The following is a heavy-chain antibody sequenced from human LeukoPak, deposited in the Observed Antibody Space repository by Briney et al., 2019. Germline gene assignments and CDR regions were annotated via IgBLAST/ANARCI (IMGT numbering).Heavy chain of an antibody. Sequence: GGSLRLSCAASGFTFDDYDMHWVRQAPGKGLEWVSLISGDGGSTYYADSVKGRFTISRDNSKNSLYLQMNSLRTEDTALYYCAKDGEMATPYYYYYGMDVWGQGTTVTVSS. D-gene: IGHD5-24*01. J-gene: IGHJ6*02. CDR3: AKDGEMATPYYYYYGMDV. CDR1: GFTFDDYD. V-gene: IGHV3-43*02. CDR2: ISGDGGST.